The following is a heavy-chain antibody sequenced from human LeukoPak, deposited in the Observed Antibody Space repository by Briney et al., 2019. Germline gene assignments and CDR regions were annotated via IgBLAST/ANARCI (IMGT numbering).Heavy chain of an antibody. J-gene: IGHJ3*02. CDR3: ARARAGITGTTRAFDI. CDR2: IIPIFGTA. D-gene: IGHD1-20*01. V-gene: IGHV1-69*05. Sequence: SVKVSCKASGGTFSSYAISWVRQAPGQGLEWMGGIIPIFGTANYAQKLQGRVTMTTDTSTSTAYMELRSLRSDDTAVYYCARARAGITGTTRAFDIWGQGTMVTVSS. CDR1: GGTFSSYA.